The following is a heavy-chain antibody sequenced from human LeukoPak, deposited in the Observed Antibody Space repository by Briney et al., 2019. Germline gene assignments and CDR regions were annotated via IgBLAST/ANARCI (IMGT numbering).Heavy chain of an antibody. CDR2: INWNGGNT. Sequence: GGSLRLSCAASGFNLDDYGMSWVRQAPGKGLEWVSGINWNGGNTGYADSVKGRFTISRDNAKNSLYLQMNSLRAEDTALYYCARDLTITYYYDTSASDAFDIWGQGTMVTVSS. CDR3: ARDLTITYYYDTSASDAFDI. V-gene: IGHV3-20*04. CDR1: GFNLDDYG. D-gene: IGHD3-22*01. J-gene: IGHJ3*02.